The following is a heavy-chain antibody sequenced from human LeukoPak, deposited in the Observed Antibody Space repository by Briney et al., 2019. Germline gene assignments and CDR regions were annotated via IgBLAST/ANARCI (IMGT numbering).Heavy chain of an antibody. J-gene: IGHJ3*02. CDR3: ARPTTVTTISADAFDI. D-gene: IGHD4-17*01. Sequence: GGSLRLSCAASGFTFSDYTMNWVRQAPGKGLEWVSSISSGGTYKYYADSVKGRFTISRDNAQNSLYLLMNSLRAEDSSAYYCARPTTVTTISADAFDIWGQGTMVTVSS. CDR2: ISSGGTYK. CDR1: GFTFSDYT. V-gene: IGHV3-21*01.